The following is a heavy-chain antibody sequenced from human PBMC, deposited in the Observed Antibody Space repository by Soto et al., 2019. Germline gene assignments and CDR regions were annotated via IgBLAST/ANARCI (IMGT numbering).Heavy chain of an antibody. V-gene: IGHV1-69*12. CDR3: ARGVVAATHRYFDY. J-gene: IGHJ4*02. CDR1: GGTFSSYA. CDR2: IIPIFGTA. D-gene: IGHD2-15*01. Sequence: QVQLVQSGAEVKKPGSSVKVSCKASGGTFSSYAISWVRQAPGQGLEWMGGIIPIFGTANYAQQFQGRVTITADESASTDYLELSSLRSEDTAVYYCARGVVAATHRYFDYWGQGTLVTVSS.